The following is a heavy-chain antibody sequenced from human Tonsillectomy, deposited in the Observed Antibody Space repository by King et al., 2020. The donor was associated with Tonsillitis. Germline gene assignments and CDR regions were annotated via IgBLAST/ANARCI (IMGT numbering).Heavy chain of an antibody. D-gene: IGHD3-16*02. CDR1: GFTFSSYA. V-gene: IGHV3-23*04. Sequence: VQLVESGGGLVQPGGSLRLSCAASGFTFSSYAMSWVRQAPGKGLEWVSAISGSGGSTYYADSVKGRFTISRDNSKNTLYLQMNSLRAEDTAVYYCAKVGYYDCVWGSYRKYYFDYWGQGTLVTVSS. J-gene: IGHJ4*02. CDR3: AKVGYYDCVWGSYRKYYFDY. CDR2: ISGSGGST.